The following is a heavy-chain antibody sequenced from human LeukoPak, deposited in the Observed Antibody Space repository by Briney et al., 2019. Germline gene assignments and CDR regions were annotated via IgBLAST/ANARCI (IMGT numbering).Heavy chain of an antibody. Sequence: PSETLSLTCTVSGGSISSYYWSWIRQPPGKGPEWIGYIYTSGSTNYNPSLKSRVTISVDTSKNQFSLKLSSVTAADTALYYCARRSTSGWYYFDYWGQGTLVTVSS. CDR3: ARRSTSGWYYFDY. CDR1: GGSISSYY. V-gene: IGHV4-4*09. CDR2: IYTSGST. D-gene: IGHD6-19*01. J-gene: IGHJ4*02.